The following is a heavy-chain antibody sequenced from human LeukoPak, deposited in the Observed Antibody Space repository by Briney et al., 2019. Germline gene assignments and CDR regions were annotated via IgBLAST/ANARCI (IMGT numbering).Heavy chain of an antibody. D-gene: IGHD3-22*01. V-gene: IGHV3-23*01. CDR3: AKRGVVIRVILVGFHKEAYYFDS. J-gene: IGHJ4*02. CDR2: ISGSGGRP. Sequence: GGSLRLSCAVSGVTLSNYGMAWVRQAPGNGLEWVAGISGSGGRPNYADSVKGRFTISRDNAKNTLYLQMNSLRAEDTAVYFCAKRGVVIRVILVGFHKEAYYFDSWGQGALVSVSS. CDR1: GVTLSNYG.